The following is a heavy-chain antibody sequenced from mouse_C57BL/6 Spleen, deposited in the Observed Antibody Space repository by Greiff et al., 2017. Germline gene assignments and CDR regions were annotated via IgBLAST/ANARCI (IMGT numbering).Heavy chain of an antibody. D-gene: IGHD4-1*01. V-gene: IGHV2-5*01. CDR1: GFSLTSYG. CDR2: IWRGGST. Sequence: QVQLQQSGPGLVQPSQSLSITCTVSGFSLTSYGVHWVRQSPGKGLEWLGVIWRGGSTDYNAAFMSRLSITKDNSKSQVFFKMNSLQADDTAIYYCAKNGATGNYWYFDVWGTWTTVTVSS. J-gene: IGHJ1*03. CDR3: AKNGATGNYWYFDV.